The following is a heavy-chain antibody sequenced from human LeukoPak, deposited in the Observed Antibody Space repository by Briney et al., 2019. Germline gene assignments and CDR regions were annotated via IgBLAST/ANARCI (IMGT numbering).Heavy chain of an antibody. CDR1: GFTFSSYW. CDR3: AREGDSSSWTKENWFDP. V-gene: IGHV3-74*01. Sequence: GGSLRLSCAASGFTFSSYWMHWVRQAPGKGLVWVSRINSDGSSTSYADSVKGRFTISRDNAKNTLYLQMNSLRAEDTAVYYCAREGDSSSWTKENWFDPWGQGTLVTVSS. J-gene: IGHJ5*02. CDR2: INSDGSST. D-gene: IGHD6-13*01.